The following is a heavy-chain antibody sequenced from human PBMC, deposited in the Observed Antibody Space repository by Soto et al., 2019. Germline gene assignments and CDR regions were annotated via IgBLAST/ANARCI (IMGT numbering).Heavy chain of an antibody. Sequence: EVPLVESGGGLVKPGGSLRLSCAASGFTFSSYSMNWVRQAPGKGLEWVSSISSSSSYIYYADSVKGRFTISRDNAKNSLYLQMNSLRAEDTAVYYCARDCSSTSCYDYYYYGMDVWGQGTTVTVSS. V-gene: IGHV3-21*01. D-gene: IGHD2-2*01. CDR2: ISSSSSYI. CDR1: GFTFSSYS. CDR3: ARDCSSTSCYDYYYYGMDV. J-gene: IGHJ6*02.